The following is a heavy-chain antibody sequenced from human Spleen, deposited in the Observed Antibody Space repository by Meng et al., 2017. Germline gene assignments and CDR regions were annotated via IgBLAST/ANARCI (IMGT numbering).Heavy chain of an antibody. Sequence: EVQLLESGGDLVQPGGSLRLSCAASGFMFSNYAMSWVRQAPGKGLEWVSAVSDSGDNTYYADSVKGRFTISRDNSKKMLFLQMNSLRAEDTAVYYCARADQVVVDSANHLDYWGQGTLVTVSS. CDR3: ARADQVVVDSANHLDY. J-gene: IGHJ4*02. V-gene: IGHV3-23*01. D-gene: IGHD2-15*01. CDR2: VSDSGDNT. CDR1: GFMFSNYA.